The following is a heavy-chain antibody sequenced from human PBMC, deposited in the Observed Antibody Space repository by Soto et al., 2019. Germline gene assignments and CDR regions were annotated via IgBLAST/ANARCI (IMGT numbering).Heavy chain of an antibody. D-gene: IGHD3-16*01. CDR2: ISASAVTT. Sequence: PGGSLRLSCEASGFTFGAFAMSWVRQAPGKGLEWVSAISASAVTTYYADSVKGRFTISRDNSKNLFLQMSSLRVEDTAMYYCVKDRLGGNSRSAFDIWGQGTMVTVSS. CDR1: GFTFGAFA. V-gene: IGHV3-23*01. CDR3: VKDRLGGNSRSAFDI. J-gene: IGHJ3*02.